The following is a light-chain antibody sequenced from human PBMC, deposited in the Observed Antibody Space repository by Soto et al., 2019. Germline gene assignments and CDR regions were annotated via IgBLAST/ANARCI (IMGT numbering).Light chain of an antibody. V-gene: IGKV1-5*01. CDR2: DAS. CDR1: QSISSW. Sequence: DIQMTQSPSTLSASVGDRVTITCRASQSISSWLAWYQQKPGKAPKLLIYDASSLESGVPPRFSGSGSGTEFTLTISRLQPDDFATYYCQQYNSYSWTFGQGTKVEIK. J-gene: IGKJ1*01. CDR3: QQYNSYSWT.